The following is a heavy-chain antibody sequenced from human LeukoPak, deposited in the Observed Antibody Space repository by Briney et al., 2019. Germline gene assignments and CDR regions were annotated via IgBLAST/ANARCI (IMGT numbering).Heavy chain of an antibody. CDR2: INWNGGST. D-gene: IGHD6-13*01. V-gene: IGHV3-20*04. J-gene: IGHJ6*03. Sequence: GGSLRLSCAASGFTFDDYGMSWVRHAPGKGLEWVSGINWNGGSTGYADSVKGRFTISRDNAKNSLYLQMNSLRAEDTALYYCARLQQLFYYYYYMDVWGKGATVTVSS. CDR3: ARLQQLFYYYYYMDV. CDR1: GFTFDDYG.